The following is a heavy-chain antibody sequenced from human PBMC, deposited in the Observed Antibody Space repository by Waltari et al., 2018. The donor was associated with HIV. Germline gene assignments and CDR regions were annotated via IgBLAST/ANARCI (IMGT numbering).Heavy chain of an antibody. J-gene: IGHJ6*02. D-gene: IGHD2-21*02. CDR3: SRTSTGSDYYYQVDV. Sequence: QVQLQESGPGLVKTSQTLSLTCTVSGGSINSGSYYWNWIRQPAGKGLEWSWRLYTSGSTNDNPSLKSRVTMTADTSENQFSLGLTSVTASDTAIYYCSRTSTGSDYYYQVDVWGQGTTVTVS. V-gene: IGHV4-61*02. CDR1: GGSINSGSYY. CDR2: LYTSGST.